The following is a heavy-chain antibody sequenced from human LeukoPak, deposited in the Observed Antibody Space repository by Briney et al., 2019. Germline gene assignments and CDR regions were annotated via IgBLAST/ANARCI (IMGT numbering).Heavy chain of an antibody. CDR2: IIPMSRTT. D-gene: IGHD3-10*01. J-gene: IGHJ6*03. V-gene: IGHV1-69*05. Sequence: GSSVKVSCKASGDSVSHDISWVRQAPGQGFEWMGGIIPMSRTTDYAQKFRDRVTITTDESTSTVYMEVRSLSFEDTAIYYCASDSGSGMYYMDVWGKGTTVAAAS. CDR1: GDSVSHD. CDR3: ASDSGSGMYYMDV.